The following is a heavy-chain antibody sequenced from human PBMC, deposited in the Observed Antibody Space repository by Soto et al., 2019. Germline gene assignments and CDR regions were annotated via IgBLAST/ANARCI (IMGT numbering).Heavy chain of an antibody. V-gene: IGHV3-23*01. J-gene: IGHJ4*02. CDR3: AKGASASGYPAFDC. CDR2: ISSGGGTT. D-gene: IGHD3-9*01. CDR1: GLTSSNYA. Sequence: GSLRLSCAASGLTSSNYAMTWVRQAPGEGLEWVSTISSGGGTTSYADSVRGRFTISRDNSKNTLYLQMNSLRAEDTAVYYCAKGASASGYPAFDCWGQGILVTVSS.